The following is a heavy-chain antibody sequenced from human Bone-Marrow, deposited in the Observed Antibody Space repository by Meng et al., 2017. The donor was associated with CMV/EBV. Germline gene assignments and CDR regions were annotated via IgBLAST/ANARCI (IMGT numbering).Heavy chain of an antibody. CDR3: ARDARAGYDFWSGYRPYYYYYGMGV. J-gene: IGHJ6*02. Sequence: ASVKVSCKASGYTFTSYYMHWVRQAPGQGLEWMGIINPSGGSTSYAQKFQGRVTMTRDTSTSTVYMELSSLRSEDTAVYYCARDARAGYDFWSGYRPYYYYYGMGVWGQGTTVTVSS. D-gene: IGHD3-3*01. V-gene: IGHV1-46*01. CDR2: INPSGGST. CDR1: GYTFTSYY.